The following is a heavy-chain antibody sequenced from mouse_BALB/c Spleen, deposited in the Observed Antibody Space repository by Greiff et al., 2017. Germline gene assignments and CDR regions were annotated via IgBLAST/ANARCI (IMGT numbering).Heavy chain of an antibody. J-gene: IGHJ2*01. Sequence: DVMLVESGGGLVQPGGSMKLSCVASGFTFSSYWMSWVRQSPEKGLEWVAEIRLKSGNYATHYAESVKGKFTISRDDSKSRLYLQMNSLRAEDTGIYYWSGGYRYERFDHRGQGNTLTVSS. D-gene: IGHD2-14*01. CDR2: IRLKSGNYAT. CDR1: GFTFSSYW. CDR3: SGGYRYERFDH. V-gene: IGHV6-6*02.